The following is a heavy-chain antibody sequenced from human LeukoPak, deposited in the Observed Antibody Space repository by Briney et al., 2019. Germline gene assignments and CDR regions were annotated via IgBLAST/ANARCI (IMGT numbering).Heavy chain of an antibody. CDR3: ARDNSVRDEAWWFNP. CDR2: ISSSGSTI. J-gene: IGHJ5*02. V-gene: IGHV3-48*04. Sequence: PGGSLRLSCAASGFTFSSYAMSWVRQAPGKGLEWVSYISSSGSTIYYADSVKGRFTISRDNAKNSLYLQMNSLRSEDTAVYYCARDNSVRDEAWWFNPWGQGTLVTVSS. CDR1: GFTFSSYA. D-gene: IGHD5-24*01.